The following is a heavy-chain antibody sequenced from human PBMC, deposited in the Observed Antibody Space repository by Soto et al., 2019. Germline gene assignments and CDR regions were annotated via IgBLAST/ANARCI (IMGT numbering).Heavy chain of an antibody. V-gene: IGHV3-15*07. CDR2: IRSKAEGGTT. J-gene: IGHJ4*02. D-gene: IGHD3-3*02. Sequence: EVQLVESGGGLVKPGGSLRLSCSASGFSFNDAWANWVRQVPGKGLEWVGRIRSKAEGGTTDYAAPVEGRFTISRDDSKNTLYLQMTSLQTEDTAVYYCTTNGHFYFNYWGQGTLVTVSS. CDR3: TTNGHFYFNY. CDR1: GFSFNDAW.